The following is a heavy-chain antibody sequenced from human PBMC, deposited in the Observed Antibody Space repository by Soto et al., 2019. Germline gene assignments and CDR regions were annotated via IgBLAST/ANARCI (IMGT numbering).Heavy chain of an antibody. Sequence: GASVKVSCKVSGYTLTELSMHWVRQAPGKGLEWMGGFDPEDGETIYAQKFQGRVTMTEDTSTDTAYMELSSLRSGDTAVYYCATGYYYDSSGLPKGMDVWGQGTTVTVSS. CDR1: GYTLTELS. D-gene: IGHD3-22*01. CDR2: FDPEDGET. CDR3: ATGYYYDSSGLPKGMDV. J-gene: IGHJ6*02. V-gene: IGHV1-24*01.